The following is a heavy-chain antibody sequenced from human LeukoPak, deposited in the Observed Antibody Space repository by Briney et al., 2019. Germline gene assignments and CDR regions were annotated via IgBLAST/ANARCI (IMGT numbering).Heavy chain of an antibody. J-gene: IGHJ4*02. CDR1: GFTFSSYA. V-gene: IGHV3-23*01. CDR3: ARGAYSNYGSYFDY. D-gene: IGHD4-11*01. Sequence: GGSLRLSCAASGFTFSSYAMSWVRQAPGKGLEWVPAISGSGGSTYYADSVKGRFTISRDNSKNTLYLQMNSLRAEDTAVYYCARGAYSNYGSYFDYWGQGTLVTVSS. CDR2: ISGSGGST.